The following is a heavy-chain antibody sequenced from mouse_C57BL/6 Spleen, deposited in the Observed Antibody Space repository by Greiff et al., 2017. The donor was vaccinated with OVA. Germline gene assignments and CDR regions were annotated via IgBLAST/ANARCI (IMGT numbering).Heavy chain of an antibody. Sequence: EVQVVESGPELVKPGASVKISCKASGYSFTGYYMNWVKQSPEKSLEWIGEINPSTGGTTYNQKFKAKATLTVDKSSSTAYMQLKSLTSEDSAVYYCARRDGSSYVGFAYWGQGTLVTVSA. CDR1: GYSFTGYY. D-gene: IGHD1-1*01. CDR3: ARRDGSSYVGFAY. J-gene: IGHJ3*01. CDR2: INPSTGGT. V-gene: IGHV1-42*01.